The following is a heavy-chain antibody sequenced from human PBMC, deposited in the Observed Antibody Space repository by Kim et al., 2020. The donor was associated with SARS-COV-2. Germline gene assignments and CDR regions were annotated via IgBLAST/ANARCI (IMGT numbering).Heavy chain of an antibody. V-gene: IGHV3-33*01. CDR1: GFTFSSYG. J-gene: IGHJ4*02. D-gene: IGHD3-22*01. CDR3: ARDPLGWYYDVSGYYPSYYFDN. Sequence: GGSLRLSCAASGFTFSSYGMHWVRQAPGKGLEWVAVIWYDGSNKYYADSVKGRFTISRDNSKNTLYLQMSSLRAEDTAVYFCARDPLGWYYDVSGYYPSYYFDNWGQGTLVTVSS. CDR2: IWYDGSNK.